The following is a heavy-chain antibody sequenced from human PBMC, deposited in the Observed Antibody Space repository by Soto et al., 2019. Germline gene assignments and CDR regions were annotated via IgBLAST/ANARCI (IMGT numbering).Heavy chain of an antibody. CDR3: AKATSLQYCSSTSCYLDY. V-gene: IGHV3-9*01. CDR2: ISWNSGSI. J-gene: IGHJ4*02. D-gene: IGHD2-2*01. Sequence: GGSLRLSCAASGFTFDDYAMHWVRQAPGKGLEWVSGISWNSGSIGYADSVKGRFTISRDNAKNSLYLQMNSLRAEDTALYYCAKATSLQYCSSTSCYLDYWGQGTLVTVSS. CDR1: GFTFDDYA.